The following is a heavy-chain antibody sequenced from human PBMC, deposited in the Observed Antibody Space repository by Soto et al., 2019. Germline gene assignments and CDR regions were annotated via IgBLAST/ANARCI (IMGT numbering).Heavy chain of an antibody. J-gene: IGHJ4*02. CDR1: GYTFTSYG. CDR3: ARGQWLAEIDY. CDR2: ISGYNGNT. V-gene: IGHV1-18*01. Sequence: QVQVVQSGAEVKKPGASVKVSCKASGYTFTSYGINWVRQAPGQGLEWMGWISGYNGNTNYAQKLQGRVTMTTDTSTSTAFMDLRTLTSDDTAVYYCARGQWLAEIDYGGQGTLVTVSS. D-gene: IGHD6-19*01.